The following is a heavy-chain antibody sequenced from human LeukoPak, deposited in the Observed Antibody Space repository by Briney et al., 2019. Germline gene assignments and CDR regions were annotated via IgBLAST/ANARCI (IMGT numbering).Heavy chain of an antibody. J-gene: IGHJ4*02. CDR2: IYTSGST. D-gene: IGHD7-27*01. V-gene: IGHV4-4*09. CDR3: ASPGERDYFDY. CDR1: GGSISSYY. Sequence: SETLSLTCTVSGGSISSYYWSWIRQPPGKGLEWIGYIYTSGSTNYNPSLKSRVTISVDTSKNQFSLKLSSVTAADTAVYYCASPGERDYFDYWGQGTLVTVYS.